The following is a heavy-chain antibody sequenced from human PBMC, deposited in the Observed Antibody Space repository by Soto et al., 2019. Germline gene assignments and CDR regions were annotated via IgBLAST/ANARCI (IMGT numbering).Heavy chain of an antibody. J-gene: IGHJ4*02. CDR3: ARELVEMATITAGIDY. CDR1: GYTFTSYY. Sequence: GASGKVSCKASGYTFTSYYMHWVRRAPGQGLEWMGIINPSGGSTSYAQKFQGRVTMTRDTSTSTVYMELSSLRSEDTAVYYCARELVEMATITAGIDYWGQGTLVTVSS. V-gene: IGHV1-46*01. D-gene: IGHD5-12*01. CDR2: INPSGGST.